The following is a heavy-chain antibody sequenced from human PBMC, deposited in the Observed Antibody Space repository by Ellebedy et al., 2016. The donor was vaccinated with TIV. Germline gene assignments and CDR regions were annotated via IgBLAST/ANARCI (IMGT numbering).Heavy chain of an antibody. CDR3: ARGGGSAMDPHYFDS. CDR2: IYDLLNP. V-gene: IGHV4-59*12. D-gene: IGHD2-2*01. J-gene: IGHJ4*02. Sequence: MPSETLSLTCSVSGDSINIYYWNWIRLSPAKGLEWIGYIYDLLNPHYNPSLRGRVTMSVDVSKNQFSLNLNSVTAADTAVYYCARGGGSAMDPHYFDSWGQGTLVTVSS. CDR1: GDSINIYY.